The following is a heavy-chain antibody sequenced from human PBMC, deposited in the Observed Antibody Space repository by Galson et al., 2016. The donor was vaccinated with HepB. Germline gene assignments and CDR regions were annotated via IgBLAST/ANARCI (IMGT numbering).Heavy chain of an antibody. D-gene: IGHD7-27*01. CDR3: TRVKELGRRFHS. V-gene: IGHV6-1*01. CDR1: GDSVSSNNAG. J-gene: IGHJ4*02. Sequence: CAISGDSVSSNNAGWNWIRQSPSRGLEWLGSTYYRSKWFYDYAESVKSRITIKPDTTKNQFSLQLNSVTVEDTAVYYCTRVKELGRRFHSWGQGTLVIVSS. CDR2: TYYRSKWFY.